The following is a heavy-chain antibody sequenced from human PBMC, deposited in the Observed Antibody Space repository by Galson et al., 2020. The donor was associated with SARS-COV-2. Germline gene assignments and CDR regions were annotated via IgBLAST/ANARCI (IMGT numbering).Heavy chain of an antibody. V-gene: IGHV4-30-4*01. CDR1: GGTINSGDDY. CDR3: ARFTFGGVILGGWLDP. CDR2: IYHGASP. J-gene: IGHJ5*02. D-gene: IGHD3-16*01. Sequence: SATLSLTCIVSGGTINSGDDYWNWIRQAPGKGLEWIGYIYHGASPYYNPSIKSRVTMSMDTSKNHFFLELSSVTVADTAVYYCARFTFGGVILGGWLDPWGQGVFVTVSS.